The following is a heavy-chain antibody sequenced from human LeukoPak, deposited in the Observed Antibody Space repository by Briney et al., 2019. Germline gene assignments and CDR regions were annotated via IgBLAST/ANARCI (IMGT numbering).Heavy chain of an antibody. Sequence: PSETLSLTCTVSGGSISSGDYYWSWIRQPPGKGLEWIGYIYYSGSTYYNPSLKSRVTISVDTSRNQFSLKLSSVTAADTAVYYCARTGYYYDSSGPPFDPWGQGTLVTVSS. J-gene: IGHJ5*02. V-gene: IGHV4-30-4*08. CDR1: GGSISSGDYY. CDR2: IYYSGST. CDR3: ARTGYYYDSSGPPFDP. D-gene: IGHD3-22*01.